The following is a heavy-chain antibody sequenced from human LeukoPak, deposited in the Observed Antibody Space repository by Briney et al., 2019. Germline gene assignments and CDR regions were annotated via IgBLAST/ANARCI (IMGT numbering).Heavy chain of an antibody. Sequence: GGSLRLSCAASGSTFSSYSMNWVRQAPGKGLEWVSYISSSSTIYYADSVKGRFTISRDNAKNSLYLQMNSLRAEDTAVYYCARDWGGYGDYGAHFDYWGQGTLVTVSS. CDR1: GSTFSSYS. CDR2: ISSSSTI. CDR3: ARDWGGYGDYGAHFDY. J-gene: IGHJ4*02. V-gene: IGHV3-48*01. D-gene: IGHD4-17*01.